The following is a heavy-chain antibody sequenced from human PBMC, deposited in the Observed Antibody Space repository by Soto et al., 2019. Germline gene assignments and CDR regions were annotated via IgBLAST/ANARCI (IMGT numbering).Heavy chain of an antibody. CDR1: GGSFSGYY. D-gene: IGHD4-17*01. CDR2: INHSGST. CDR3: ARGIPTVVTSYFDY. Sequence: WETLSLTCAVYGGSFSGYYWSWVRQPPGKGLEWIGEINHSGSTNYNPSLKSRVTISVDTSKNQFSLKLSSVTAADTAVYYCARGIPTVVTSYFDYWGQGTLVTVSS. V-gene: IGHV4-34*01. J-gene: IGHJ4*02.